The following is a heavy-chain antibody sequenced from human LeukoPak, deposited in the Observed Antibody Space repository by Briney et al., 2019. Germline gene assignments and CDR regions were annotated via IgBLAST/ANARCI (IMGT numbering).Heavy chain of an antibody. V-gene: IGHV3-30-3*01. Sequence: GGSLRLSCAASGFTFSSYAMHWVRQAPGKGLEWVAVISYDGSNKYYADSVKGRFTISRDNSKNTLYLQMNSLRAEDTAVYYCARARYDFWGGYYPLDYYYGMDVWGQGTTVTVSS. J-gene: IGHJ6*02. CDR1: GFTFSSYA. D-gene: IGHD3-3*01. CDR2: ISYDGSNK. CDR3: ARARYDFWGGYYPLDYYYGMDV.